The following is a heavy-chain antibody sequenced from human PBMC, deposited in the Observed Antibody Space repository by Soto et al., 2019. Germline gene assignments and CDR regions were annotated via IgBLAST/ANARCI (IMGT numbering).Heavy chain of an antibody. CDR1: GFTFSSYG. Sequence: GGSLRLSCAASGFTFSSYGMHWVRQAPGKGLEWVAVIWYDGSNKYYADSVEGRFTISRDNSKNTLYLQMNSLRAEDTAVYYCARSIAARRYYYGMDVWGQGTTVTVSS. CDR2: IWYDGSNK. J-gene: IGHJ6*02. CDR3: ARSIAARRYYYGMDV. D-gene: IGHD6-6*01. V-gene: IGHV3-33*01.